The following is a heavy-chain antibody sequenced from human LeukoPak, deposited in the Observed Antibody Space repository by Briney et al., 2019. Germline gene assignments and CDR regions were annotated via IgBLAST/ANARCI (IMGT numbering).Heavy chain of an antibody. CDR1: GFGFSVYW. V-gene: IGHV3-74*01. J-gene: IGHJ4*02. CDR3: ARVPTNSYGFGQ. CDR2: INEDGTSD. D-gene: IGHD5-18*01. Sequence: PAGTLRLSCAASGFGFSVYWKHWVCQAPPKGLVRVAHINEDGTSDSHADSVKGRFTISRDNAKNTLYLQMNSLTVEDTAVYYCARVPTNSYGFGQWGQGSLVTVSS.